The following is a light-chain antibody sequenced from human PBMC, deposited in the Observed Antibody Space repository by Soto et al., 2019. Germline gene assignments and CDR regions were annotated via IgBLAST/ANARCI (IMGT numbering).Light chain of an antibody. CDR2: TNN. CDR3: AAWDDSLNGRV. Sequence: QSELTQPPSASGTHGQRVTISCSGSSSNIGGNSVNWYQHLPGTAPKLLIYTNNQRPSGVPDRFSGSKSVTSASLAISGLQSEDEADYYCAAWDDSLNGRVFGGGTKLTVL. V-gene: IGLV1-44*01. J-gene: IGLJ3*02. CDR1: SSNIGGNS.